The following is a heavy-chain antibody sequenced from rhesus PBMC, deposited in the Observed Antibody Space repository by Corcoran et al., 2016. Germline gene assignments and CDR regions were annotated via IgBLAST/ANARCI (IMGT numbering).Heavy chain of an antibody. V-gene: IGHV3S4*01. D-gene: IGHD4-23*01. CDR1: GFAFSDYY. CDR3: TRAYSNYHFDY. J-gene: IGHJ4*01. Sequence: EVQLVESGGGLVQPGGSLRLSCAASGFAFSDYYMSWVRQAPGKGLDWVSSISSASSYIYYANSVKGLFTISRDNAKNSLSLQMNSLKTEDTAVYYCTRAYSNYHFDYWGQGVLVTVSS. CDR2: ISSASSYI.